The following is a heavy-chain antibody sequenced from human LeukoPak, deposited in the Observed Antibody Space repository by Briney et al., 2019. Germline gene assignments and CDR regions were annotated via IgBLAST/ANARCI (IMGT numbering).Heavy chain of an antibody. Sequence: ASVKVSCKASGYTFTGYYMHWVRQAPGQGLEWMGWINPNSGGTNYAQKFQGWVTMTRDTSISTAYMELSRLRSDDTAVYYCAVKVTTQPGTAVPWGMDVWGQGTTVTVSS. CDR1: GYTFTGYY. V-gene: IGHV1-2*04. D-gene: IGHD4-11*01. CDR3: AVKVTTQPGTAVPWGMDV. CDR2: INPNSGGT. J-gene: IGHJ6*02.